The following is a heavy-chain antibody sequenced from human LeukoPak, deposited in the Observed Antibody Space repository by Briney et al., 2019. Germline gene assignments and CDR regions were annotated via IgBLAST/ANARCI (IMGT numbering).Heavy chain of an antibody. CDR2: IIPIFGTA. D-gene: IGHD2-2*01. Sequence: SVTVSCEASGGTFSSYAISWVRQAPGQGLEWMGGIIPIFGTANYAQKFQGRVTMTRDMSTSTVYMELSSLRSEDTAVYYCARAHQIRYQLLIGYWGQGTLVTVSS. J-gene: IGHJ4*02. CDR3: ARAHQIRYQLLIGY. CDR1: GGTFSSYA. V-gene: IGHV1-69*05.